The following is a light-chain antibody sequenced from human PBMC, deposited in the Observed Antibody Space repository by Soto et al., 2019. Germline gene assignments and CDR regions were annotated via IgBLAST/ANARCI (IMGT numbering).Light chain of an antibody. CDR1: QTISSW. J-gene: IGKJ1*01. V-gene: IGKV1-5*03. Sequence: IQMTQSPSTLSGSVGDRVTITCRASQTISSWLAWYQQKPGKAPKLLIYKASTLKSGVPSRFSGSGSGTEFTLTVSSLQPDDFATYYSQHYNSYSEAFGQGTKGDIK. CDR2: KAS. CDR3: QHYNSYSEA.